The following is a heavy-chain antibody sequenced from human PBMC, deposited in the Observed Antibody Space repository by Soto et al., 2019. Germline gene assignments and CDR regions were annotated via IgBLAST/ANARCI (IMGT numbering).Heavy chain of an antibody. D-gene: IGHD3-9*01. CDR3: ARQKSDNGGFDR. J-gene: IGHJ4*02. V-gene: IGHV5-51*01. CDR2: IFPADSDT. Sequence: GESLKISCKVSGYSFIHYWIAWVRQMPGKGLEWMGIIFPADSDTRYSPSFQGQVTFSVDKSITTAYLQWTSLKASDTAIYYCARQKSDNGGFDRWGQGTLVTVS. CDR1: GYSFIHYW.